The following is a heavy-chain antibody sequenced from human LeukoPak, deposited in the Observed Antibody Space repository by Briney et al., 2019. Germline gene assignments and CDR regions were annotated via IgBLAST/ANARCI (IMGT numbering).Heavy chain of an antibody. Sequence: GGSLRLSCAASGFTFSSYWMTWVRQAPGKGLEWVANIKQDGSEKYYVDSVKGRFTISRDNAKNSLYLQMNSLRAEDTALYYCAKDIKGGSYYWYFDLWGRGTLVTVSS. J-gene: IGHJ2*01. CDR1: GFTFSSYW. V-gene: IGHV3-7*03. CDR2: IKQDGSEK. CDR3: AKDIKGGSYYWYFDL. D-gene: IGHD1-26*01.